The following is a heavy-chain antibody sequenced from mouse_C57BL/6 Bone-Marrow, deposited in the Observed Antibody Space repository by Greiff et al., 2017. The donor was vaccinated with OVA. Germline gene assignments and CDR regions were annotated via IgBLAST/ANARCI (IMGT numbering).Heavy chain of an antibody. V-gene: IGHV1-52*01. D-gene: IGHD3-2*02. CDR2: IDPSDSET. J-gene: IGHJ2*01. Sequence: VQLQQPGAELVRPGSSVKLSCKASGYTFTSYWMHWVKQRPIQGLEWIGNIDPSDSETHYNQKFKDKATLTVDNSSSTAYMQLSSLTSEDSAVYYCARRGELRQRGWYYFDYWGKGTTLTVSS. CDR1: GYTFTSYW. CDR3: ARRGELRQRGWYYFDY.